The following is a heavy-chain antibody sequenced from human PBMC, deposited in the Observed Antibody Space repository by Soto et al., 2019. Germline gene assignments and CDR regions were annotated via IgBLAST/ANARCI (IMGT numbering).Heavy chain of an antibody. CDR2: ISGYDGRT. CDR3: DV. Sequence: QVHLVQSGAEVKKPGASVKVSCKTSGYTFTSYGISWVRQAPGQGLEWLGWISGYDGRTNLAQKVQDRVTMTTDTSTSTVYMELRSLRSDDTAVYGMDVWGQGTTVTVSS. CDR1: GYTFTSYG. V-gene: IGHV1-18*01. J-gene: IGHJ6*02.